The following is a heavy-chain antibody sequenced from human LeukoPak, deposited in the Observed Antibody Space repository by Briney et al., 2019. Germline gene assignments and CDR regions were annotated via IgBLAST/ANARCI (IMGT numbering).Heavy chain of an antibody. CDR1: GGSISSYY. D-gene: IGHD6-6*01. CDR2: IYYSGST. CDR3: ARGRYSSSSRWFDP. Sequence: SETLSLTCTVSGGSISSYYWSWTRQPPGKGLEWIGYIYYSGSTNYNPSLKSRVTISVDTSKNQFSLKLSSVTAADTAVYYCARGRYSSSSRWFDPWGQGTLVTVSS. V-gene: IGHV4-59*01. J-gene: IGHJ5*02.